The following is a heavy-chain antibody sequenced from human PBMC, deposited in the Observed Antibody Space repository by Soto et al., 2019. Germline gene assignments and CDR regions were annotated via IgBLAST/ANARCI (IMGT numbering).Heavy chain of an antibody. CDR2: IGTYNGNT. CDR1: GYTFTSYG. J-gene: IGHJ5*02. V-gene: IGHV1-18*04. Sequence: AVTVSCQASGYTFTSYGISWVRQAPGQGLEWMGWIGTYNGNTHYAQNLQDRVTMNTDTSTSTAYMELRSLRSDDTAVYYCAREVPDFWGGYHNYWYDPWGQGTLVTVSS. CDR3: AREVPDFWGGYHNYWYDP. D-gene: IGHD3-3*01.